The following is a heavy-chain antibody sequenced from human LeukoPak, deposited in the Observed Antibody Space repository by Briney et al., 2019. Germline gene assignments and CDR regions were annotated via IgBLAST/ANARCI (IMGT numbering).Heavy chain of an antibody. D-gene: IGHD3-10*01. V-gene: IGHV3-21*01. Sequence: GGSLRLSCAASGFTFGIYSMNWVRQAPGTGLEWVSSIGPSSGDIYYADSVKGRFTISRDNDKNSLYLQMNSLRAEDTAVYYCARDRGARGRGLAWGQGTQVTVSS. CDR2: IGPSSGDI. CDR1: GFTFGIYS. CDR3: ARDRGARGRGLA. J-gene: IGHJ5*02.